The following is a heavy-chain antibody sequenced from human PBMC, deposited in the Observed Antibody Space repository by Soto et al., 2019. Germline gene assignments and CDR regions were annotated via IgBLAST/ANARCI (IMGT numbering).Heavy chain of an antibody. V-gene: IGHV3-21*01. J-gene: IGHJ3*02. D-gene: IGHD3-22*01. CDR1: GFTFSSYS. Sequence: GGSLRLSCAASGFTFSSYSMNWVRQAPGKGLEWVSSISSSSSYIYYADSVKGRFTISRDNAKNSLYLQMNSLRAEDTAVYYCARAWDSSAALGAFDIWGQGTMVTVSS. CDR3: ARAWDSSAALGAFDI. CDR2: ISSSSSYI.